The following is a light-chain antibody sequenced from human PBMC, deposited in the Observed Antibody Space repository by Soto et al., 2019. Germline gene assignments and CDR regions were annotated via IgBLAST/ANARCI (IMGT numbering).Light chain of an antibody. CDR3: NSFAGSAHVV. CDR1: SSDVGAYNY. J-gene: IGLJ2*01. Sequence: QSALAQPPSASGSPGQSVTISCTGTSSDVGAYNYVSWYQQHRGKAPKIIIYDVSQRPSGIPDRFSGSKSGNTASLTVSGRQAEDEAVYYCNSFAGSAHVVFGGGTKLTVL. CDR2: DVS. V-gene: IGLV2-8*01.